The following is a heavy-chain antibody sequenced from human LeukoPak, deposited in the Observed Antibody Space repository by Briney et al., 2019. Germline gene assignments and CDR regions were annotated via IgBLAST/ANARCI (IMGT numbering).Heavy chain of an antibody. CDR1: GGSFSGYY. D-gene: IGHD3-10*01. J-gene: IGHJ5*02. V-gene: IGHV4-34*01. Sequence: SETLSLTCAVYGGSFSGYYWSWIRQPPGKGLEWIGEINHSGSTNYNPSLKSRVTISVDTSKNQFSLRLSSVTAADTAVYYCARTFGWFDPWGQGTLVTVSS. CDR3: ARTFGWFDP. CDR2: INHSGST.